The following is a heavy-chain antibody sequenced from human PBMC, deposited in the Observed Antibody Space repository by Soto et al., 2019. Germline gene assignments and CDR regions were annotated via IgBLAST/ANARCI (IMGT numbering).Heavy chain of an antibody. D-gene: IGHD3-10*01. Sequence: SDTLSLTYTVSGASISRYFWSWIRQPPGKGLEWIGYIYYSGSTNYNPSLKSRVTISVDTSKDQFSLKLSSVTAADTAVYYCARVWGGSFDFWGQGTMVT. CDR3: ARVWGGSFDF. CDR1: GASISRYF. V-gene: IGHV4-59*07. CDR2: IYYSGST. J-gene: IGHJ3*01.